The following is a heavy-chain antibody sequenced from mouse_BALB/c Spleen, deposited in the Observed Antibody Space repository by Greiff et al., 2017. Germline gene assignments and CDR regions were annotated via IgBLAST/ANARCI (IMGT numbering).Heavy chain of an antibody. J-gene: IGHJ4*01. V-gene: IGHV1-18*01. Sequence: EVQLQQSGPELVKPGASVKIPCKASGYTFTDYNMDWVKQSHGKSLEWIGDINPNNGGTIYNQKFKGKATLTVDKSSSTAYMELRSLTSEDTAVYYCARGGPLLRLHYYAMDYWGQGTSVTVSS. CDR3: ARGGPLLRLHYYAMDY. CDR2: INPNNGGT. CDR1: GYTFTDYN. D-gene: IGHD1-2*01.